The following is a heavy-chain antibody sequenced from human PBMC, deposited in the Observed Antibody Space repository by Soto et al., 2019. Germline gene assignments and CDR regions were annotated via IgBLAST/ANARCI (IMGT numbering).Heavy chain of an antibody. CDR1: GSAISSYY. CDR3: ARLMRTGYYQARGIDSP. CDR2: IYYSGST. Sequence: SETLSLTCTVSGSAISSYYWSRIRQPPGKGLEWIGYIYYSGSTYYNPSLKSRVTISVDTSKNQFSLKLSSVTAADTAVYYCARLMRTGYYQARGIDSPWGHGALVIFSS. V-gene: IGHV4-59*04. J-gene: IGHJ4*01. D-gene: IGHD3-9*01.